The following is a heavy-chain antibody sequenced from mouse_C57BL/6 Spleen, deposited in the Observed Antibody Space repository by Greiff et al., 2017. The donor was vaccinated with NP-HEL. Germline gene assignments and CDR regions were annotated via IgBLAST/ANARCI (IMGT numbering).Heavy chain of an antibody. CDR2: IRTKANNHAT. CDR3: TRDGDGYCDY. J-gene: IGHJ2*01. Sequence: VQLKESGGGLVQPGGSMKLSCAASGFTFSDAWMDWVRQSPEQGLEWVAEIRTKANNHATYYAESVKGRFTISRDESKSSVYLQMNSVRAEDTGIYDCTRDGDGYCDYWGQGTTLTVSS. V-gene: IGHV6-6*01. D-gene: IGHD3-3*01. CDR1: GFTFSDAW.